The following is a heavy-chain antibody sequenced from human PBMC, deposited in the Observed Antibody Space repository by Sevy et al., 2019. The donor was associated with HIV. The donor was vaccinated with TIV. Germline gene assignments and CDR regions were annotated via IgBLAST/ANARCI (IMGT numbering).Heavy chain of an antibody. D-gene: IGHD3-16*02. Sequence: GGSLRLSCAASGFTFSIYAMSWVRQAPGKGLEWVSGLSGSGGSTYYADSVKGRFTISRDNSKNTLYLQMNSLRAEDTAVYYCAKDHGDYGWGTFRDYWGQGTLVTVSS. CDR3: AKDHGDYGWGTFRDY. CDR1: GFTFSIYA. J-gene: IGHJ4*02. V-gene: IGHV3-23*01. CDR2: LSGSGGST.